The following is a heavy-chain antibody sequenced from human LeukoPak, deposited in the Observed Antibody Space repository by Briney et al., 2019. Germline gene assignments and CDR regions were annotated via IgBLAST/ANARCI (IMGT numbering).Heavy chain of an antibody. CDR3: ARRAGAYSHPYDY. V-gene: IGHV3-23*01. CDR1: GITFSSYG. CDR2: ISSTGGTT. Sequence: GGSLRLSCAASGITFSSYGMSWVRQAPGKGLEWVSSISSTGGTTYYADSVKGRFTISRDNSKNTLYLQMNSLRAEDTAVYYCARRAGAYSHPYDYWGQGTLVTVSS. J-gene: IGHJ4*02. D-gene: IGHD4/OR15-4a*01.